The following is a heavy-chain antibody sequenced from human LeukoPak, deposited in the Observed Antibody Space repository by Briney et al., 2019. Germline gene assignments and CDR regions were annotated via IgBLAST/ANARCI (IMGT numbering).Heavy chain of an antibody. CDR2: IRYDGSNK. J-gene: IGHJ3*02. CDR1: GFTFSSYG. CDR3: AKDRGRSSSNAFDI. V-gene: IGHV3-30*02. Sequence: PGGSLRLSCAASGFTFSSYGMHWVRQAPGKGLEWVAFIRYDGSNKYYADSVKGRFTISRDNSKNTLYLQMNSLRAEDTAVYYCAKDRGRSSSNAFDIWGQGTMVTVSS. D-gene: IGHD6-6*01.